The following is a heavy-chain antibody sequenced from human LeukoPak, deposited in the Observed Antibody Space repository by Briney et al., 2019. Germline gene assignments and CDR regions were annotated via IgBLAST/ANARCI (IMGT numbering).Heavy chain of an antibody. CDR1: GFTFSNYA. CDR2: ISYDGSNK. D-gene: IGHD6-19*01. Sequence: GGSLRLSCAASGFTFSNYAMHWVRQAPGKGLEWVAVISYDGSNKDYADSVKGRFTISRDNSKNTLYLQMNSLRAEDTAVYYGAREGDSTGWYYFDYWGQGTLVTVSS. CDR3: AREGDSTGWYYFDY. J-gene: IGHJ4*02. V-gene: IGHV3-30*04.